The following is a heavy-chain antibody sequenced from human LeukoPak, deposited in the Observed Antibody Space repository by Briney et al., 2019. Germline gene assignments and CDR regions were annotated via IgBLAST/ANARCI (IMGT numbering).Heavy chain of an antibody. D-gene: IGHD1-26*01. CDR2: INPNSGGT. CDR3: AREYSGSYGFDY. J-gene: IGHJ4*02. CDR1: GYTFTGYY. V-gene: IGHV1-2*02. Sequence: GASVKVSCKASGYTFTGYYMHWVRQAPRQGLEWMGWINPNSGGTNYAQKFQGRVTMTRDTSISTAYMELSRLRSDDTAVYYCAREYSGSYGFDYWGQGTLVTVSS.